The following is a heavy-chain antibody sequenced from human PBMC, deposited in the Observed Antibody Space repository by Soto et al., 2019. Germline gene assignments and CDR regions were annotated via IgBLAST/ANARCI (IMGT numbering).Heavy chain of an antibody. D-gene: IGHD4-17*01. Sequence: LRLSCAASGFTFTSYAMSWVRQAPGKGLEWVSAISGSGGSTYYADSVKGRFTISRDNSKNTLYLQMNSLRAEDTPVYYCAKVQLSPTTWYYYGMDVWGQGTTVTVSS. J-gene: IGHJ6*02. CDR1: GFTFTSYA. CDR2: ISGSGGST. V-gene: IGHV3-23*01. CDR3: AKVQLSPTTWYYYGMDV.